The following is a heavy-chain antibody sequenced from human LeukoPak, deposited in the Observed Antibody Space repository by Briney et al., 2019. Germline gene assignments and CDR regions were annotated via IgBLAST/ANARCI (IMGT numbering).Heavy chain of an antibody. CDR2: INHSVST. CDR3: ARSVYDISSYYYGMDV. J-gene: IGHJ6*02. Sequence: SETLSLTCAVYGGSFSGYYWSWIRQPPGKGLEGSGEINHSVSTNYNPSIKSRVTISVDTSKKQFSLKLSSMTAADTAVYYCARSVYDISSYYYGMDVWGQGTTVTVSS. CDR1: GGSFSGYY. V-gene: IGHV4-34*01. D-gene: IGHD3-9*01.